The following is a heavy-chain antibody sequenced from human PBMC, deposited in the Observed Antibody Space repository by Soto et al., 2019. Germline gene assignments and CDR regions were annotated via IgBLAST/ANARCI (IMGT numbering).Heavy chain of an antibody. CDR1: GLSFSSYA. CDR2: ISGSGNST. J-gene: IGHJ4*02. D-gene: IGHD4-17*01. Sequence: GGSLRLSCAASGLSFSSYAMTWVRQAPGKGLEWVSCISGSGNSTYYADSVKGRITISRDNFKNTLYLQINSLRAEDTAVYYCAQKTRDFTVTYFWGQGTLVTVSS. V-gene: IGHV3-23*01. CDR3: AQKTRDFTVTYF.